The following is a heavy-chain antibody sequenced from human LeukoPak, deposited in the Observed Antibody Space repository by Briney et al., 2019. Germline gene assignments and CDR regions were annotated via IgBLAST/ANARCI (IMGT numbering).Heavy chain of an antibody. V-gene: IGHV3-64*01. D-gene: IGHD2-2*01. CDR1: GFTFSIYA. CDR3: ARGEEVLGYCSSTSCYAFDY. Sequence: GGSLRLSCAASGFTFSIYAMHSVRQAPGKGLEYVSAISSNGGSTFYANSVKGKFPISRDNSQNTVYLQMGRLRAEDMAVYYCARGEEVLGYCSSTSCYAFDYWGQGTLVTVSS. J-gene: IGHJ4*02. CDR2: ISSNGGST.